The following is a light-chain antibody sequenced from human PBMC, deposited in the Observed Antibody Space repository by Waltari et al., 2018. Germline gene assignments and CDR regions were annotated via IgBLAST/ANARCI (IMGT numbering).Light chain of an antibody. J-gene: IGKJ3*01. CDR2: NAS. CDR1: QTASSSY. CDR3: QQYGSTPLFT. V-gene: IGKV3-20*01. Sequence: IVLTQSPGTLSLSPGERATLSCRASQTASSSYLAWYQQKPGQAPRLLIYNASNRTTGIPDRFIGSGSGTDFTLTISRLEPEDSAVYYCQQYGSTPLFTFGPGTKVDIK.